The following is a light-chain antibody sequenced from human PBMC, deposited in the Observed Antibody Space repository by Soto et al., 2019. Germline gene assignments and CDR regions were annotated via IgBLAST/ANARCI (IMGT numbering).Light chain of an antibody. V-gene: IGLV2-11*01. CDR1: TSAVGGYNY. J-gene: IGLJ1*01. CDR3: QSYDSSLSGYV. Sequence: QSVLTQPRSVSGSPGQSVTISCTGTTSAVGGYNYVSCYQQHPGEAPKLMIYDVTERPSGVPDRFSGSKSGNTASLTISGLQADDEADYYCQSYDSSLSGYVFGTGTKVTVL. CDR2: DVT.